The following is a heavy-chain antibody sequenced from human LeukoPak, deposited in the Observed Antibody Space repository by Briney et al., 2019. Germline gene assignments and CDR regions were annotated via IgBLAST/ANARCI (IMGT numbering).Heavy chain of an antibody. Sequence: SETLSLTCTVSGGSISSGIYYWSWVRRPAGKGLEWIGRIYTSGSTNYNPSLKSRVTISVDTSKNQFSLKLSSVTAADTAVYYCAREMRSAWASFDPWGQGTLVTVSS. D-gene: IGHD1-26*01. J-gene: IGHJ5*02. CDR2: IYTSGST. CDR1: GGSISSGIYY. CDR3: AREMRSAWASFDP. V-gene: IGHV4-61*02.